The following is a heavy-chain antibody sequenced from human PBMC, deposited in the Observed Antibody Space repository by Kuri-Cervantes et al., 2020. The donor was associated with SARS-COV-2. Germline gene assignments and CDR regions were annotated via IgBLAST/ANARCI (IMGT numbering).Heavy chain of an antibody. CDR1: GCSISSGSYY. CDR3: ARGRGYSYGHYYYYMDV. CDR2: IYTSGST. V-gene: IGHV4-61*02. J-gene: IGHJ6*03. D-gene: IGHD5-18*01. Sequence: SEPLSLTCTVSGCSISSGSYYWSWIRQPAGKGLEWIGRIYTSGSTNYNPSLKSRVTISVDTSKNQFSLKLSSVTAADTAVYYCARGRGYSYGHYYYYMDVWGKGTTVTVSS.